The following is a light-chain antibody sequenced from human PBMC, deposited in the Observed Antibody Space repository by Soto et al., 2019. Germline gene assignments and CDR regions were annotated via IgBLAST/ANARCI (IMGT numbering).Light chain of an antibody. CDR2: AAS. CDR3: QQSYSTPIT. J-gene: IGKJ5*01. V-gene: IGKV1-39*01. Sequence: DIQMTQSPSTLSGSVGYRVTITCRASQTISSWLAWYQQKPGKAPKLLIYAASSLQSGVPSRFSGSGSGTDFTLTISSLQPEDFATYYCQQSYSTPITFGQGTRLEIK. CDR1: QTISSW.